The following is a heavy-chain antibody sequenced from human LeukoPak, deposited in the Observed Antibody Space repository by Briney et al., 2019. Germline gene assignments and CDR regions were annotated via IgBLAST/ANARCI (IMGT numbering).Heavy chain of an antibody. CDR3: ARDLASTPNWEFDY. Sequence: GASVKVSCKASGYTFTGYYMHWVRQAPGQGLEWMGRINPKSGGTEDAQDFQGRVTMTRDTSINTAYMELSSLISDDTAVYYCARDLASTPNWEFDYWGQGTPVTVSP. V-gene: IGHV1-2*06. J-gene: IGHJ4*02. CDR1: GYTFTGYY. CDR2: INPKSGGT. D-gene: IGHD1-1*01.